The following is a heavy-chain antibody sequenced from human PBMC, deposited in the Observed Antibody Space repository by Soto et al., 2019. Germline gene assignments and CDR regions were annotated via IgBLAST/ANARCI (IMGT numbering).Heavy chain of an antibody. J-gene: IGHJ3*02. Sequence: PGESLKISCKGSGYSFTSYWIGWVRQMPGKGLEWMGIIYPGDSDTRYSPSFQGQVTISADKSISTAYLQWSSLKASDTAMYYCATRGYCSGGRCRPDAFDIWGQGTMVTVSS. CDR1: GYSFTSYW. CDR3: ATRGYCSGGRCRPDAFDI. CDR2: IYPGDSDT. D-gene: IGHD2-15*01. V-gene: IGHV5-51*01.